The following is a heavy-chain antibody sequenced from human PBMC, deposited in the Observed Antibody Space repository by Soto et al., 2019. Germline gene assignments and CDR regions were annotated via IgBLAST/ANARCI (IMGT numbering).Heavy chain of an antibody. D-gene: IGHD3-22*01. Sequence: QVQLVESGGGVVQPGRSLRLSCAASGFTFSSYAMHWVRQAPGKGLEWGAVISYDGSNKYYADSVKGRFTISRDNSKNTLYLQRNSLRAEDTAVYYCARDWGYYYDSSGYYPGYWGQGTLVTVSS. J-gene: IGHJ4*02. CDR2: ISYDGSNK. V-gene: IGHV3-30-3*01. CDR3: ARDWGYYYDSSGYYPGY. CDR1: GFTFSSYA.